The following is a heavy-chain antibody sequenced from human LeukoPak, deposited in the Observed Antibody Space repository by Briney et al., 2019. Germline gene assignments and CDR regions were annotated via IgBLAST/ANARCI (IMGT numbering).Heavy chain of an antibody. Sequence: GGSLRLSCAASEFTFTTSWMTWVRQASGKGLEWLGNINPDASTKNYAASVRGRFTFSRDNAKNSLYLHMSSLRAEDTAIYYCARDRAFSTFDYWGRGTLVTVSS. J-gene: IGHJ4*02. CDR3: ARDRAFSTFDY. V-gene: IGHV3-7*01. CDR2: INPDASTK. CDR1: EFTFTTSW. D-gene: IGHD2-2*01.